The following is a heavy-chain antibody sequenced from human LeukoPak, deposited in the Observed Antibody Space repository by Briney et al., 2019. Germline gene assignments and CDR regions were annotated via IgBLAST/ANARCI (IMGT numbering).Heavy chain of an antibody. CDR2: ISSSGSTI. J-gene: IGHJ3*02. CDR3: ARDKLVGRWRVDAFDI. CDR1: GFTFSSYD. Sequence: PGGSLRLSCAASGFTFSSYDMNWVRQAPGKGLEWVSYISSSGSTIYYADSVKGRFTISRDNAKNSLYLQMNSLRAEDTAVYYCARDKLVGRWRVDAFDIWGQGTMVTVSS. V-gene: IGHV3-48*03. D-gene: IGHD2-15*01.